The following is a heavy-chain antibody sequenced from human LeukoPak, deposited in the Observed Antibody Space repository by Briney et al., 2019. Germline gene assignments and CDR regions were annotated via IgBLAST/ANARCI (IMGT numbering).Heavy chain of an antibody. V-gene: IGHV3-23*01. CDR3: AELGITMIGGV. Sequence: GGSLRLSCAASGFTFSSYAMSWVRQAPGKGLEWVSGFSATGGNTYYADSVRGRFTISRDNAKNSLYLQMNSLRAEDTAVYYCAELGITMIGGVWGKGTTVTISS. CDR2: FSATGGNT. D-gene: IGHD3-10*02. J-gene: IGHJ6*04. CDR1: GFTFSSYA.